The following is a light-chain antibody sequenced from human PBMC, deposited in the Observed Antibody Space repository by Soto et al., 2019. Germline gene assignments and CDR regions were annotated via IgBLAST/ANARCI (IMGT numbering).Light chain of an antibody. Sequence: QSALTQPRSVSGSPGKSVTISCTGTSSDVGFFNYVSWYQQHPGKAPKLMIYDVTKRPSGVPDRFSGSKSGNTASLTISGLQAEDEADYYCCSYAGSYTHYVFGTGTKLTVL. CDR2: DVT. CDR3: CSYAGSYTHYV. V-gene: IGLV2-11*01. J-gene: IGLJ1*01. CDR1: SSDVGFFNY.